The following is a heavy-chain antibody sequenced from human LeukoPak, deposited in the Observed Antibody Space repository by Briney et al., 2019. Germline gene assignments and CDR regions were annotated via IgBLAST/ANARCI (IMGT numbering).Heavy chain of an antibody. CDR2: ISSSSSYI. J-gene: IGHJ4*02. V-gene: IGHV3-21*01. Sequence: GGSLRLSCAASGFTFSSYSMNWVRQAPGKGLEWVSSISSSSSYIYYADSVKGRFTISRDNAKNSLYLQMNRLRADDTAVYYCAGVAGTLLDYWGQGTLVTVSS. D-gene: IGHD6-19*01. CDR1: GFTFSSYS. CDR3: AGVAGTLLDY.